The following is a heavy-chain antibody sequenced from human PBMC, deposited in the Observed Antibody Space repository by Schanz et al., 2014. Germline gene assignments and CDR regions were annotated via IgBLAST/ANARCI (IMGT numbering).Heavy chain of an antibody. CDR3: ARDAADFYDILTEADY. V-gene: IGHV1-18*01. Sequence: QVQLVQSGAEVKKPGASVRVSCKASGYTFTTYAMSWVRQAPGQGLEWVGWISVYTGNTKYGQKVQGRVSMTADTTTNTAYMELRSLRSDGTAVYYSARDAADFYDILTEADYWGQGTLVTVSS. CDR1: GYTFTTYA. CDR2: ISVYTGNT. D-gene: IGHD3-9*01. J-gene: IGHJ4*02.